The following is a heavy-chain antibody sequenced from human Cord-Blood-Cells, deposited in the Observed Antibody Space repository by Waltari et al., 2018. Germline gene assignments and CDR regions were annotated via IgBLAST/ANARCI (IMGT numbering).Heavy chain of an antibody. D-gene: IGHD3-3*01. CDR1: GGSFSGYY. J-gene: IGHJ3*02. Sequence: QVQLQQWGAGLLKPSETLSLTCAVYGGSFSGYYWSWIRQPQGKGLEWIGEINHSGSTNYNPSLKSRVTISVDTSKNQFSLKLSSVTAADTAVYYCARGGTVLRFLEWFNDAFDIWGQGTMVTVSS. CDR2: INHSGST. V-gene: IGHV4-34*01. CDR3: ARGGTVLRFLEWFNDAFDI.